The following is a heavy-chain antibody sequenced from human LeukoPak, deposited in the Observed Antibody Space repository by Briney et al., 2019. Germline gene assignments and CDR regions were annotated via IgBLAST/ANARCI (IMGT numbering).Heavy chain of an antibody. V-gene: IGHV3-33*01. CDR2: IWNDGGDK. Sequence: GRSLRLSCAASGFTFSNYGMHWVRQAPGKGLEWVAIIWNDGGDKYYADSVKGRFTVSRDNSKNTLYLQMNSLRVEDTAVYYCARGPYDSGKGFYFDFWGQGTLVTVSS. J-gene: IGHJ4*02. CDR1: GFTFSNYG. CDR3: ARGPYDSGKGFYFDF. D-gene: IGHD3-10*01.